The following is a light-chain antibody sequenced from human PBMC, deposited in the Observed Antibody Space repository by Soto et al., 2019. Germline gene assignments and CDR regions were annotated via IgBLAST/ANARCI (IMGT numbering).Light chain of an antibody. CDR2: GNI. Sequence: QSVLTQSPSVSGAPGQRVTISCTGSSANIGAGYDVHWYQQLPGTAPKLLIYGNINRPSGVPDRFSASNSGTSASLAITGLQAEDEADYFCQSFDSGLSGSWVFGGGTKVTVL. V-gene: IGLV1-40*01. CDR1: SANIGAGYD. CDR3: QSFDSGLSGSWV. J-gene: IGLJ3*02.